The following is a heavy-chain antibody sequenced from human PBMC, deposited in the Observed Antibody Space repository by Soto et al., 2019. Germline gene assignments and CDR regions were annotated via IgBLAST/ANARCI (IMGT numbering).Heavy chain of an antibody. D-gene: IGHD6-13*01. CDR2: ISSSSSTI. J-gene: IGHJ4*02. CDR1: GFTFSSYS. CDR3: ARVYPLWTAAGDY. V-gene: IGHV3-48*01. Sequence: EVQLVESGGGLVQPGGSLRLSCAASGFTFSSYSMNWVRQAPGKGLEWVSYISSSSSTIYYADSVKGRFTISRDNAKNSLYLQMNSLRAGDTAVYYCARVYPLWTAAGDYWGQGTLVTVSS.